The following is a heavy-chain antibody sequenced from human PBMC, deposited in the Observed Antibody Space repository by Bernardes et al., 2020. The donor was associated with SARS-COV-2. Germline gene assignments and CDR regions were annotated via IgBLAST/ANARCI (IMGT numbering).Heavy chain of an antibody. Sequence: GGSLRLSCAASGFTFSSYGMHWVRQAPGKGLEWVAVISYDGSNKYYADSVKGRFTISRDNSKNTLYLQMNSLRAEDTAVYYCAKEYCSSTSCYTAAALDYWGQGTLVTVSS. J-gene: IGHJ4*02. CDR1: GFTFSSYG. CDR2: ISYDGSNK. D-gene: IGHD2-2*02. CDR3: AKEYCSSTSCYTAAALDY. V-gene: IGHV3-30*18.